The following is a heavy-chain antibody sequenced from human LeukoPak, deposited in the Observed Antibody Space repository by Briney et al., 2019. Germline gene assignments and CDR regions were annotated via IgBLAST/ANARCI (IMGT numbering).Heavy chain of an antibody. D-gene: IGHD1-26*01. CDR2: IYYSGST. J-gene: IGHJ4*02. Sequence: SETLSLTCTVSGGSISSYYWSWIRQPPGKGLEWIGYIYYSGSTNYIPSLKSRVTISVDTSKNQFSLRLSSVTAADTAVYYCARGGRFDYGDYWGQGTLVTVSS. V-gene: IGHV4-59*01. CDR3: ARGGRFDYGDY. CDR1: GGSISSYY.